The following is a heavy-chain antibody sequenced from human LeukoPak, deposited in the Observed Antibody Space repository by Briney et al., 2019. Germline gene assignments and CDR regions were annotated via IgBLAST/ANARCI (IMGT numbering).Heavy chain of an antibody. CDR2: IRYDESNK. CDR1: GFIFSNYG. D-gene: IGHD6-19*01. J-gene: IGHJ5*02. V-gene: IGHV3-30*02. CDR3: ATMQWLEGVDWFDP. Sequence: RGSLRLSCAASGFIFSNYGMHWVRQAPGKGLGWGAFIRYDESNKFYADSVKGRFTISRDNSKNILCLQMNSLRAEDTAVYYCATMQWLEGVDWFDPWGQGTLVTVSS.